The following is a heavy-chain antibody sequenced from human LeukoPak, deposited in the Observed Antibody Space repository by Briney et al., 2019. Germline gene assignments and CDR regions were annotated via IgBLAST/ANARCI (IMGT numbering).Heavy chain of an antibody. CDR2: INPSGGST. V-gene: IGHV1-46*01. Sequence: AASVKVSCKASGYTFTSYYMHWVRQAPGQGLEWMGIINPSGGSTSYAQKFQGRVTMTRDMSTSTVYMELSSLRSEDTAVYYCARGAATVTPEHNWFDPWGQGTLVTVSS. CDR3: ARGAATVTPEHNWFDP. J-gene: IGHJ5*02. CDR1: GYTFTSYY. D-gene: IGHD4-11*01.